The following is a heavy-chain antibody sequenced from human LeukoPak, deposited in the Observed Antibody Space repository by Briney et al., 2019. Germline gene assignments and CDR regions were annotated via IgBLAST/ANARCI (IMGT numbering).Heavy chain of an antibody. CDR1: GGSISSSSYY. D-gene: IGHD3/OR15-3a*01. CDR3: ARDLGGGIDFYDY. V-gene: IGHV4-39*07. CDR2: IYYSGST. Sequence: SETLSLTCTVSGGSISSSSYYWGWIRQPPGKGLEWIVSIYYSGSTYYNPSLKSRVTISVDTSKNQFSLKLSSVTAADTAVYYCARDLGGGIDFYDYWGQGTLVTVSS. J-gene: IGHJ4*02.